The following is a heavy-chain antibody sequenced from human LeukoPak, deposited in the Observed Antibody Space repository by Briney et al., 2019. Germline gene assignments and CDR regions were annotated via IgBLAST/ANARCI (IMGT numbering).Heavy chain of an antibody. CDR2: IYPGGSDT. V-gene: IGHV5-51*01. Sequence: GESLKISCKGSGYSFTSYWIGWVRQMPGKGLEWMGIIYPGGSDTRYSPSFQGQVTISADKSISTAYLQWSSLKASDTAMYYCARPLSPAAANFDYWGQGTLVTVSS. CDR1: GYSFTSYW. D-gene: IGHD6-13*01. J-gene: IGHJ4*02. CDR3: ARPLSPAAANFDY.